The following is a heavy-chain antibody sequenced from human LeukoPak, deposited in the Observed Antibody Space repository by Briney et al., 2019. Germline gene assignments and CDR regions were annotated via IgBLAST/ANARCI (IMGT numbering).Heavy chain of an antibody. CDR2: IYYTGDT. CDR3: ARQASGSNWFDH. Sequence: SETLSLTCTVSGGSISSYYWSWIRQPPGKGLEWIAFIYYTGDTNYNPSLKSRVTLSVDTSKNQFSLKLTSVTAADTAVYYCARQASGSNWFDHWGQGTLVTVSS. CDR1: GGSISSYY. V-gene: IGHV4-59*08. J-gene: IGHJ5*02. D-gene: IGHD3-10*01.